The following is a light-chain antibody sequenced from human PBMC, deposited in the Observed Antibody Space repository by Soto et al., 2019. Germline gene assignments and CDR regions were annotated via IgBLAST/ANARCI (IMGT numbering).Light chain of an antibody. V-gene: IGLV2-14*01. Sequence: QSALTQPASVSGSPGQSITISCTGTSSYIGGYKYVSWYQQHPGKAPKLMIFEVSNRPSGVSHRFSGSKSGKTSSLTISGLKADDDAAYYCSSYTRSGPLVEFGGGPKRNVL. CDR2: EVS. CDR1: SSYIGGYKY. J-gene: IGLJ3*02. CDR3: SSYTRSGPLVE.